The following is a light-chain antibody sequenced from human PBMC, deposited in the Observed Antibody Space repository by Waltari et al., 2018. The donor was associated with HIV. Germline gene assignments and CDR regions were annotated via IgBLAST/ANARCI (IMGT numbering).Light chain of an antibody. CDR3: CSYAGSIPFV. V-gene: IGLV2-11*01. CDR2: EVS. Sequence: QSALTQPRSVSGSLGQSVTISCTGTNNDVGSYNYVSWFQQHPGKAPKLMIYEVSKRPSGVPDRVSGSKSGNTASLTISGLQAEDEADYYCCSYAGSIPFVFGSGTKLTVL. J-gene: IGLJ1*01. CDR1: NNDVGSYNY.